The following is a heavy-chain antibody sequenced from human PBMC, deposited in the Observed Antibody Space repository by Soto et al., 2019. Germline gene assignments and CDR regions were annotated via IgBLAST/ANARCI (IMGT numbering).Heavy chain of an antibody. V-gene: IGHV3-30-3*01. J-gene: IGHJ4*02. CDR2: ISYDGSNK. CDR1: GFTFSSYA. Sequence: GGSLRLSCAASGFTFSSYAMHWVRQAPGKGLEWVAVISYDGSNKYYADSVKGRFTISRDNSKNTLYLQMNSLRAEDTAVYYCTLITPGYSSSSSVGWGQGTLVTVSS. CDR3: TLITPGYSSSSSVG. D-gene: IGHD6-6*01.